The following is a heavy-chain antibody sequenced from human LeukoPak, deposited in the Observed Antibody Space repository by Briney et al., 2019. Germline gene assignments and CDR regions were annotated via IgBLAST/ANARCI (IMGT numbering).Heavy chain of an antibody. CDR2: IYPGDSDI. CDR1: GYSFSSYW. V-gene: IGHV5-51*01. Sequence: GESLKISCKGSGYSFSSYWIVWLRQMPGQGLEWMGIIYPGDSDIRYSSSFQGHITISADKSISTAYLQWSSLKASDTAMYYCARLRYYGSGGYRAPFDYWGQGTLVTVSS. J-gene: IGHJ4*02. CDR3: ARLRYYGSGGYRAPFDY. D-gene: IGHD3-10*01.